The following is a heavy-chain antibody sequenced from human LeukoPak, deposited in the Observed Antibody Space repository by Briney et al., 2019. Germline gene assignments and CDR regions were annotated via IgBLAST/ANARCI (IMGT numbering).Heavy chain of an antibody. J-gene: IGHJ4*02. CDR3: AKTNGYYSD. D-gene: IGHD3-22*01. Sequence: GGSLRLSCAASGFTFSSYGMNWVRQAPGKGLEWVSGISGSVGTTYYADSVKGRFTISRDNSKNSLSLQVSSLRAEDTAVYYCAKTNGYYSDWGQGTLVTVSS. CDR1: GFTFSSYG. CDR2: ISGSVGTT. V-gene: IGHV3-23*01.